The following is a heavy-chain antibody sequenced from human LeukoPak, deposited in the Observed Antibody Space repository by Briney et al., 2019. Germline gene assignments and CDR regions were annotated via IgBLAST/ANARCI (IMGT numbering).Heavy chain of an antibody. J-gene: IGHJ2*01. CDR2: IYSGGST. V-gene: IGHV3-66*01. D-gene: IGHD3-22*01. CDR1: GFTFSSYS. Sequence: GGSLRLSCAASGFTFSSYSMNWVRQAPGKGLEWVSVIYSGGSTYYADSVKGRFTISRDNSKNTLYLQVNSLRAEDTAVYYCAREVPYGYYYDSSWYFDLWGRGTLVTVSS. CDR3: AREVPYGYYYDSSWYFDL.